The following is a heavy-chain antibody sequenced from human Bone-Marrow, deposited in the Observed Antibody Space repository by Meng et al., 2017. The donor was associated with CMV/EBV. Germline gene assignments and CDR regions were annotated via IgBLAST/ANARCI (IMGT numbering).Heavy chain of an antibody. V-gene: IGHV2-70*04. CDR2: IDWDDDK. CDR3: ARLGGTGTHFDY. Sequence: SGPTLVKPTQTLTLTCTFSGFSLSTSGMRASWIRQPPGKALEWLARIDWDDDKFYSTSLKTRLTISKDTSKNQVVLTMTNMDPVDTATYYCARLGGTGTHFDYWGQGTLVTVSS. CDR1: GFSLSTSGMR. D-gene: IGHD1-7*01. J-gene: IGHJ4*02.